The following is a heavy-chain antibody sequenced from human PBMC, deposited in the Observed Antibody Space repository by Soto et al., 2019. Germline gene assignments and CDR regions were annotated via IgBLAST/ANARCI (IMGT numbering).Heavy chain of an antibody. V-gene: IGHV1-2*04. CDR3: ARGTYGSGSYLFDP. D-gene: IGHD3-10*01. CDR1: GYTFTGYY. J-gene: IGHJ5*02. CDR2: INPNSGGT. Sequence: QVPLVQSGAEVKKPGASVKVSCKASGYTFTGYYMHWVRQAPGQGLEWMGWINPNSGGTNYAQKFQGWVTMTRDTSSSTAYMELSRLRSDDTAVYYCARGTYGSGSYLFDPWGQGTLVTVSS.